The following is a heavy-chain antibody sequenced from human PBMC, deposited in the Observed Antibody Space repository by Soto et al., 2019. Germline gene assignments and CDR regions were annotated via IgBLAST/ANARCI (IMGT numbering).Heavy chain of an antibody. CDR3: TRDRDFLTGYYSPNSFDY. J-gene: IGHJ4*02. V-gene: IGHV3-49*03. Sequence: QPGGSLRLSCTTSGFNFGDYAMGWFRQAPGKGLEWLGFIRSNTFGGTTVYAASVKGRFSISRDDSKSVAYLQMNSLKTEDTAMYYCTRDRDFLTGYYSPNSFDYWGQGALVTVSS. D-gene: IGHD3-9*01. CDR2: IRSNTFGGTT. CDR1: GFNFGDYA.